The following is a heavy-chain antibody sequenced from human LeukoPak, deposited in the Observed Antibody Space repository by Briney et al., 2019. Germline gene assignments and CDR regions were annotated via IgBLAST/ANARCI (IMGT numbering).Heavy chain of an antibody. CDR3: ASTYYDSSGYYYVGSDY. CDR1: GYSFTSYW. D-gene: IGHD3-22*01. CDR2: IYPGDSDT. J-gene: IGHJ4*02. V-gene: IGHV5-51*01. Sequence: GESLKISCKGSGYSFTSYWIGWVRQMPGKGPEWMGIIYPGDSDTRYSPSFQGQVTISADKSISTAYLQWSSLKASDTAMYYCASTYYDSSGYYYVGSDYWGQGTLVNVSS.